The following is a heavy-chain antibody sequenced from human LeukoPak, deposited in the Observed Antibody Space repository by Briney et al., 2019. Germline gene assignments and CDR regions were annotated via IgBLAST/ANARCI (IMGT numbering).Heavy chain of an antibody. CDR2: IYYSGST. V-gene: IGHV4-59*01. J-gene: IGHJ6*03. CDR1: GGSISSYY. Sequence: SETLSLTCTVSGGSISSYYWSWIRQPPGKGLEWIGYIYYSGSTTYNPSLKSRVTISIDTSKNQFSLKLTSVTAADTAVYYCSRSIAVTGLNYYYYINVWGKGTTVTISS. D-gene: IGHD6-19*01. CDR3: SRSIAVTGLNYYYYINV.